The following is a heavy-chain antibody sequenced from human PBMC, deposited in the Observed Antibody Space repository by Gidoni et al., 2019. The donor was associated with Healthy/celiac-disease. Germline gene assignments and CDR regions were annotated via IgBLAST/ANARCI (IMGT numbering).Heavy chain of an antibody. Sequence: VESGGGLVKPGGSLRLSCAASGFTFSSYSMNWVRQAPGKGLEWVSSISSSSSYIYYADSVKGRFTISRDNAKNSLYLQMNSLRAEDTAVYYCARSSAYDSSGYYLFDYWGQGTLVTVSS. CDR2: ISSSSSYI. D-gene: IGHD3-22*01. V-gene: IGHV3-21*01. CDR1: GFTFSSYS. J-gene: IGHJ4*02. CDR3: ARSSAYDSSGYYLFDY.